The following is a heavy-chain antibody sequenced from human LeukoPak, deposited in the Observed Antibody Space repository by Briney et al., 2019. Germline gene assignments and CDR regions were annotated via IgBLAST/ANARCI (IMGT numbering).Heavy chain of an antibody. V-gene: IGHV4-4*02. J-gene: IGHJ4*02. CDR1: GGSISSSNW. Sequence: PSETLSLTCAVSGGSISSSNWWSWVRQPPGKGLEWIGEIYHSGSTNYNPSLKSRVTISVDKSKNQFSLKLSSVTAADTAVYYCARDLFPKGAGFFDYWGQGTLVTVSS. D-gene: IGHD2-21*01. CDR3: ARDLFPKGAGFFDY. CDR2: IYHSGST.